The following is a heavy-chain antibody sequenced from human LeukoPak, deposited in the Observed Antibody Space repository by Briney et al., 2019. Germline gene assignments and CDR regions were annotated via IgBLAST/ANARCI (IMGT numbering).Heavy chain of an antibody. D-gene: IGHD2-15*01. V-gene: IGHV4-59*08. Sequence: SETLFLTCTVSGDSINSDYWNWIRQPPGKGLEWIGFIYYSGSTNYNPSFKSRVTISIDASRNHFSLKLNSVTAADTAVYYCARRMKLAAKGDAFDIWGQGTVVTVSS. J-gene: IGHJ3*02. CDR2: IYYSGST. CDR3: ARRMKLAAKGDAFDI. CDR1: GDSINSDY.